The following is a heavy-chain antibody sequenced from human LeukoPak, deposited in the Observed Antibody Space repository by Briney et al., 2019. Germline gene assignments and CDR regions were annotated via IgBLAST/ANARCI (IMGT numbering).Heavy chain of an antibody. CDR2: ISTRGSTI. Sequence: GGSLRLSCSATGFNLSSYEMDWVRQAPGKGLEWVSYISTRGSTIYYADSVKGRFTISRDNAKNSLYLQMNSLRAEDTAVYYCARGYLTSGYSQGFDYWGQGTLVTVSS. D-gene: IGHD3-22*01. V-gene: IGHV3-48*03. CDR3: ARGYLTSGYSQGFDY. J-gene: IGHJ4*02. CDR1: GFNLSSYE.